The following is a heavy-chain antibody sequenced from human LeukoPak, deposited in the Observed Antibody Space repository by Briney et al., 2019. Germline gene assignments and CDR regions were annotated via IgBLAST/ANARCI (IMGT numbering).Heavy chain of an antibody. V-gene: IGHV3-64D*06. Sequence: GGSLSLSCSASGFTFSSYAMHWVRQAPGKGLEYVSAISSNGGSTYYADSVKGRFTISRDNSKNTLYLQMSSLRAEDTAVYYCVKDRGITMVRGVLDYWGQGTLVTVSS. D-gene: IGHD3-10*01. CDR1: GFTFSSYA. J-gene: IGHJ4*02. CDR3: VKDRGITMVRGVLDY. CDR2: ISSNGGST.